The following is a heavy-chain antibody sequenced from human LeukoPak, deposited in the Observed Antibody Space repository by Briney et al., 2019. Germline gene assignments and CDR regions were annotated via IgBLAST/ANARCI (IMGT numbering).Heavy chain of an antibody. Sequence: ASVKVSCKASGYTFTGYYMHWVRQAPGKGLEWMGWINHNSCCTNYAQKFQGWVTMSRDTSISTAYMELSRLRSDDTAVYYCAREFREGSSWYYNWFDPWGQGTLVTVSS. CDR3: AREFREGSSWYYNWFDP. D-gene: IGHD6-13*01. J-gene: IGHJ5*02. CDR2: INHNSCCT. V-gene: IGHV1-2*04. CDR1: GYTFTGYY.